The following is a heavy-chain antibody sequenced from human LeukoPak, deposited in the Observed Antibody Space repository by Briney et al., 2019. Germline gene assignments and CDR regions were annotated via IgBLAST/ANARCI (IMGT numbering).Heavy chain of an antibody. CDR1: GYTLTGYY. CDR2: INPNSGGT. V-gene: IGHV1-2*02. J-gene: IGHJ4*02. Sequence: GASVKVSCKASGYTLTGYYMHWVRQAPGQGLEWMGWINPNSGGTNYAQKFQGRVTMTRDTSISTAYMELSRLRSDDTAVYYCARGRVKVDSSGRLPDYWGQGTLVTVSS. D-gene: IGHD3-22*01. CDR3: ARGRVKVDSSGRLPDY.